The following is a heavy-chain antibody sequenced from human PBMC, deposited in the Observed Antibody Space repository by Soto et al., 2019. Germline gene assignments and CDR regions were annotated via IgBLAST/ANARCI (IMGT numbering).Heavy chain of an antibody. J-gene: IGHJ4*02. Sequence: PGESLKISSQGSVFDFTSHWITWVRLIPGKVLDWIGPMDLVHSQTHYSPSFQGQVTLSADKSINTSFLQWSSLRASDTAIYYCARHGRLSSVTNYFDSWGQGALVTVS. D-gene: IGHD1-1*01. CDR1: VFDFTSHW. CDR3: ARHGRLSSVTNYFDS. V-gene: IGHV5-10-1*04. CDR2: MDLVHSQT.